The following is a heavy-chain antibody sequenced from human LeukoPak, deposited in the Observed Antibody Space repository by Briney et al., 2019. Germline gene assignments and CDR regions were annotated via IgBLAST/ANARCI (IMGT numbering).Heavy chain of an antibody. CDR3: AKDRGGTGDFDY. D-gene: IGHD3-10*01. Sequence: ASVKVSCKASGYPFISYVIHWVRQAPGQRLEWMEWINPDNGNAEYSQKFQGRITITRDPSATTAYMELSSLRSEDMAVYYCAKDRGGTGDFDYWGQGTLVTVSS. J-gene: IGHJ4*02. V-gene: IGHV1-3*01. CDR1: GYPFISYV. CDR2: INPDNGNA.